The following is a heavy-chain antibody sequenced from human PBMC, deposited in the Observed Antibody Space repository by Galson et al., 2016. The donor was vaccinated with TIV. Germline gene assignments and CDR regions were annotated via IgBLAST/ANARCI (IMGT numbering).Heavy chain of an antibody. CDR1: GFTFSSYT. CDR3: TRDGRGNWKYVDYFDY. J-gene: IGHJ4*02. D-gene: IGHD1-7*01. V-gene: IGHV3-30-3*01. CDR2: ISHDGNNK. Sequence: SLRLSCAASGFTFSSYTFHWVRQTPGKGLEWVAIISHDGNNKDVADSVQGRFTISRDSSKNTVYLQMNNLRPEDTALYFCTRDGRGNWKYVDYFDYWVQGTLVTVSS.